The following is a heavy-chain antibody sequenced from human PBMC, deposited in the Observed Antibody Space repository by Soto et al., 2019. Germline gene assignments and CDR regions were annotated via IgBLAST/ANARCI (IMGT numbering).Heavy chain of an antibody. CDR3: ARVYCSSTSCYGGWFDP. CDR2: INAGNGNT. D-gene: IGHD2-2*01. J-gene: IGHJ5*02. Sequence: ASVKVSCKASGYTFTSYAMHWVRQAPGQRLEWMGWINAGNGNTKYSQKFQGRVTITRDTSASTAYMELSSLRSEDTAVYYCARVYCSSTSCYGGWFDPWGQGTLVTVSS. CDR1: GYTFTSYA. V-gene: IGHV1-3*01.